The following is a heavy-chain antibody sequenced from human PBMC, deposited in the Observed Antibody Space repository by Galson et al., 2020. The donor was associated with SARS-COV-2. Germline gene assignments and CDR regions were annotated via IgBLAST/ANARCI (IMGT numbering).Heavy chain of an antibody. CDR2: IYYSGST. Sequence: ETSETLSLTCTVSGDSISSSSYYWGWIRQPPGKGLEWIASIYYSGSTYYNPSLKSRVTISVDTSKNQFSLKLSPVTAADTAVYYCARRRDCSSNDCNSGVDYWGQGTRVTVSS. D-gene: IGHD2-2*01. CDR1: GDSISSSSYY. J-gene: IGHJ4*02. CDR3: ARRRDCSSNDCNSGVDY. V-gene: IGHV4-39*01.